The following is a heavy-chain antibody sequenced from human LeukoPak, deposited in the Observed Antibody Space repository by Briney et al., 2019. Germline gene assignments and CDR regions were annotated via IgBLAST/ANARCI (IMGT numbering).Heavy chain of an antibody. CDR1: GFTFSSYA. CDR3: AKEGYRYGYAIDY. D-gene: IGHD5-18*01. V-gene: IGHV3-23*01. Sequence: GGSPRLSCAASGFTFSSYAMHWVRQAPGKGLEWVSAISGSGGSTYYADSVKGRFTISRDNSKNTLYLQMNSLRAEDTAVYYCAKEGYRYGYAIDYWGQGTLVTVSS. CDR2: ISGSGGST. J-gene: IGHJ4*02.